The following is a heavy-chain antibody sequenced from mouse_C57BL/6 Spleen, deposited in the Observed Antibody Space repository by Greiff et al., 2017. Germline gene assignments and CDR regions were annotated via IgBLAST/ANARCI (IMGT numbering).Heavy chain of an antibody. CDR1: GFTFTDYY. D-gene: IGHD2-4*01. Sequence: EVQLVESGGGLVQPGGSLSLSCAASGFTFTDYYMSWVRQPPGKALEWLGFIRNKANGYTTEYSASVKGRFTISRDNSQSILYLQMNALRAGDSATYYCARYYDYEGYYAMDYWGQGTSVTVSS. CDR2: IRNKANGYTT. J-gene: IGHJ4*01. V-gene: IGHV7-3*01. CDR3: ARYYDYEGYYAMDY.